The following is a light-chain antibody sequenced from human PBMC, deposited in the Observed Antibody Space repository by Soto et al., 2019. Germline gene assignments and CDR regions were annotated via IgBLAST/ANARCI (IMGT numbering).Light chain of an antibody. Sequence: DIVMNQSPLSLPVTPGEPASISCRSSRSILSSNGDYYLDWYVPWPWQCPQLLIYFASNRASGVHDRFSGCCSGTGCTLKLSRVEAEDVGVYYCMRGLTFPLTVGGVTEGEIK. CDR3: MRGLTFPLT. CDR2: FAS. J-gene: IGKJ4*02. CDR1: RSILSSNGDYY. V-gene: IGKV2-28*01.